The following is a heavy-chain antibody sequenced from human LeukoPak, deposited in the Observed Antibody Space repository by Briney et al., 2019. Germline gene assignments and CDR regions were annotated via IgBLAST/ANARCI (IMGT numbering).Heavy chain of an antibody. J-gene: IGHJ4*02. D-gene: IGHD3-10*01. Sequence: GGSLRFSGAASGFTFSSYAMSWVRQAPGKGLEWVSAFIGSGGSTYYADSVKGRFTISRDNSKNTLYLQMNSLRAEDTAVYYCAKGSGLLWFGESKYYFDYWGQGTLVTVSS. V-gene: IGHV3-23*01. CDR2: FIGSGGST. CDR3: AKGSGLLWFGESKYYFDY. CDR1: GFTFSSYA.